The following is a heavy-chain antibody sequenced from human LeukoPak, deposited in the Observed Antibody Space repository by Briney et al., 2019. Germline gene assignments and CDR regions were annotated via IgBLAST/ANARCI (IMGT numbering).Heavy chain of an antibody. Sequence: GGSLRLSCAASGFTFSRYWMSWVRQAPGKGLEWVSAISGSGGSTYYADSVKGRFTISRDNSKNTLYLQMNSLRAEDTAVYYCAKQVAPYYYDSSGYYYDYWGQGTLVTVSS. J-gene: IGHJ4*02. V-gene: IGHV3-23*01. D-gene: IGHD3-22*01. CDR3: AKQVAPYYYDSSGYYYDY. CDR2: ISGSGGST. CDR1: GFTFSRYW.